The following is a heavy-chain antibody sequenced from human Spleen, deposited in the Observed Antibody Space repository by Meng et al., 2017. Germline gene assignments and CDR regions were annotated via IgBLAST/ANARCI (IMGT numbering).Heavy chain of an antibody. V-gene: IGHV3-69-1*02. J-gene: IGHJ5*02. Sequence: GESLKISCAASGFTFSNAWMTWVRQAPGRGLEHISFINYENAIHYADSVRGRFTISRDNAKSSLFLEMNNLRVDDTAIYFCARVSFNDGWTWGQGTRVTVSS. CDR1: GFTFSNAW. CDR2: INYENAI. D-gene: IGHD5-24*01. CDR3: ARVSFNDGWT.